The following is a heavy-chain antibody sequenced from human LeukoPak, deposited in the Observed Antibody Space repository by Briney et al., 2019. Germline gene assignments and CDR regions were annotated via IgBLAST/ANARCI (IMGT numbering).Heavy chain of an antibody. Sequence: GGSLRLSCAASGFTFNTYSMNWVRQAPGQGLEWVSYITSSSSSMFYAGSVRGRFTISRDNAKNSLYLQMNSLRAEDTAVYYCARDRIAVAATETSFDYWGQGTLVTVSS. CDR3: ARDRIAVAATETSFDY. V-gene: IGHV3-48*01. D-gene: IGHD6-19*01. J-gene: IGHJ4*02. CDR2: ITSSSSSM. CDR1: GFTFNTYS.